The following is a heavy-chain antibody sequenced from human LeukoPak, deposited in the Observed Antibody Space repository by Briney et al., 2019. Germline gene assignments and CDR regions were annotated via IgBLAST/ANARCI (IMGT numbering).Heavy chain of an antibody. Sequence: ASVKVSCKASGYTFTGYYMHWVRQAPGQGLEWMGWINPNGGGTNYAQKFQGRVTMTRDTSISTAYMELSRLRSDDTAVYYCARPNYYGSGDFDYWGQGTLVTVSS. CDR1: GYTFTGYY. CDR3: ARPNYYGSGDFDY. D-gene: IGHD3-10*01. CDR2: INPNGGGT. J-gene: IGHJ4*02. V-gene: IGHV1-2*02.